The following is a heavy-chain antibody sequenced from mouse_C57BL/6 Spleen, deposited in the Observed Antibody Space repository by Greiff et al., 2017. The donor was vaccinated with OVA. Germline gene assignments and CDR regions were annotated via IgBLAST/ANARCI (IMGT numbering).Heavy chain of an antibody. J-gene: IGHJ2*01. D-gene: IGHD2-3*01. Sequence: VQLQQSGAELMKPGASVKLSCKATGYTFTGYWIEWVKQRPGHGLEWIGEILPGSGSTNYTEKFKGKATFTADTSSNTAYMQLSSLTTEDSAIYYCARLYDGLFDYWGKGTTLTVAS. CDR1: GYTFTGYW. V-gene: IGHV1-9*01. CDR3: ARLYDGLFDY. CDR2: ILPGSGST.